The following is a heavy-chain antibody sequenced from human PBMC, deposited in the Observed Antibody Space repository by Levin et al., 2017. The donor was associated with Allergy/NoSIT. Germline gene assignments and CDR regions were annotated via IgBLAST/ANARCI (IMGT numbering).Heavy chain of an antibody. CDR3: AKGMGAPMVRGVTNYYYYYMEV. D-gene: IGHD3-10*01. J-gene: IGHJ6*03. CDR1: GFTFSSYG. Sequence: GGSLRLSCAASGFTFSSYGMHWVRQAPGKGLEWVAVISYDGSNKYYADSVKGRFTISRDNSKNTLYLQMNSLRAEDTAVYYCAKGMGAPMVRGVTNYYYYYMEVWGKGKTVT. CDR2: ISYDGSNK. V-gene: IGHV3-30*18.